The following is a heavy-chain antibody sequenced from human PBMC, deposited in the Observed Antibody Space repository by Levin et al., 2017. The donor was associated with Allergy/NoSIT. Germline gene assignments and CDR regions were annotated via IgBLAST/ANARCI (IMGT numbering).Heavy chain of an antibody. CDR2: ISYDGSNK. CDR1: GFTFSSYG. D-gene: IGHD3-10*01. J-gene: IGHJ6*02. V-gene: IGHV3-30*18. Sequence: QSGGSLRLSCAASGFTFSSYGMHWVRQAPGKGLEWVAVISYDGSNKYYADSVKGRFTISRDNSKNTLYLQMNSLRAEDTAVYYCAKDRLLWFGEPPLAGMDVWGQGTTVTVSS. CDR3: AKDRLLWFGEPPLAGMDV.